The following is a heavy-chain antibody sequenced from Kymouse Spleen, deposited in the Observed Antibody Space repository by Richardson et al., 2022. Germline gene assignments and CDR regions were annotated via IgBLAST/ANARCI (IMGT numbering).Heavy chain of an antibody. CDR3: ARENCSSTSCSYYYYYGMDV. CDR2: IYYSGST. V-gene: IGHV4-61*01. CDR1: GGSVSSGSYY. J-gene: IGHJ6*02. D-gene: IGHD2-2*02. Sequence: QVQLQESGPGLVKPSETLSLTCTVSGGSVSSGSYYWSWIRQPPGKGLEWIGYIYYSGSTNYNPSLKSRVTISVDTSKNQFSLKLSSVTAADTAVYYCARENCSSTSCSYYYYYGMDVWGQGTTVTVSS.